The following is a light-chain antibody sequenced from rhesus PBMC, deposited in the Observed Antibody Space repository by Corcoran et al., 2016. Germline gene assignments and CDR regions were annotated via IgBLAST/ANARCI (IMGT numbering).Light chain of an antibody. J-gene: IGKJ1*01. Sequence: DIQMTQSPSSLSVSVGDKVTITCRASQGISSWLAWYQQKPGKAPKLLIYKAAILQSGVPSRFSGSGSDTDFTLTISSLLPEDLATYYCLQYSSSPRTFGQGTKVEIK. CDR2: KAA. V-gene: IGKV1-22*01. CDR3: LQYSSSPRT. CDR1: QGISSW.